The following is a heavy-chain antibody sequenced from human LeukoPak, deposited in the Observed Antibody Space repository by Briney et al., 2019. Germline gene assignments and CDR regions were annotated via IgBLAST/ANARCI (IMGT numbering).Heavy chain of an antibody. CDR1: AGSSSGYY. V-gene: IGHV4-34*01. CDR2: INHSVST. J-gene: IGHJ6*03. CDR3: ARSSGWYVYYYMDV. Sequence: SETLSLTCAVYAGSSSGYYWSWIRHPPRKGLEWIGEINHSVSTNYNPCLKSRVTISVDTSKKKFSLKLSSVTAEETAVYYCARSSGWYVYYYMDVWGKGTTVTISS. D-gene: IGHD6-19*01.